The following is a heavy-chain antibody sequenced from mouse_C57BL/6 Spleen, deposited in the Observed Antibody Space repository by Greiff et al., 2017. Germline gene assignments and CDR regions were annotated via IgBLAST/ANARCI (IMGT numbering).Heavy chain of an antibody. CDR3: ARGGSSGAWFAY. V-gene: IGHV1-61*01. J-gene: IGHJ3*01. CDR1: GYTFPSYW. D-gene: IGHD3-2*02. Sequence: QVQLQQPGAELVRPGSSVKLSCKASGYTFPSYWMDCVKQRPGQGLEWIGNIYPSDSETHYNQKFKDKATLTVDKSSSTAYMQLSSLTSEDSAVYYCARGGSSGAWFAYWGQGTLVTVSA. CDR2: IYPSDSET.